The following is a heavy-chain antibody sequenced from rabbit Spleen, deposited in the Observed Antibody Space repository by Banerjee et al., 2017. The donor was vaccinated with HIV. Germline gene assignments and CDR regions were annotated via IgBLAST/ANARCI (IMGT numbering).Heavy chain of an antibody. V-gene: IGHV1S45*01. J-gene: IGHJ6*01. CDR1: GVSFSGSSY. CDR2: IEGGSSSFT. D-gene: IGHD1-1*01. CDR3: ARDTSSSFSSYGMDL. Sequence: QQQLEESGGGLVKPEGSLTLTCIASGVSFSGSSYMCWVRQAPEKGLEWIACIEGGSSSFTSFASWAKGRFTISKTSSTTVTLQMTSLTAADTATYFCARDTSSSFSSYGMDLWGPGTLVTVS.